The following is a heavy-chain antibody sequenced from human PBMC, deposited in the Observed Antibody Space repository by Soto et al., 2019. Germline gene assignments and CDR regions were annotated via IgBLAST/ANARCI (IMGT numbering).Heavy chain of an antibody. CDR1: GFTFSSYA. D-gene: IGHD3-22*01. J-gene: IGHJ4*02. V-gene: IGHV3-30-3*01. CDR3: ASGKYYDSSGYSPPPH. Sequence: GGSLRLSCAASGFTFSSYAMHWVRQAPGKGLEWVAVISYDVSNKYYADSVKGRFTISRDNSKNTLYLQMNSLRAEDTAVYYCASGKYYDSSGYSPPPHWGQGTLVTVSS. CDR2: ISYDVSNK.